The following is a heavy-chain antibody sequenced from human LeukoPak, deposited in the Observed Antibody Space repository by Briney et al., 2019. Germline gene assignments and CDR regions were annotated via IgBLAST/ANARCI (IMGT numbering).Heavy chain of an antibody. CDR1: GFTFSSYA. V-gene: IGHV3-23*01. Sequence: SGGSLRLSCAASGFTFSSYAMSWVRQAPGRGLEWVSAISGSGGSTYYADSVKGRFTISRDNSKNTLYLQMNSLRAEDTAVYYCASIAVAGPTGPISDWGQGTLVTVSS. CDR2: ISGSGGST. CDR3: ASIAVAGPTGPISD. D-gene: IGHD6-19*01. J-gene: IGHJ4*02.